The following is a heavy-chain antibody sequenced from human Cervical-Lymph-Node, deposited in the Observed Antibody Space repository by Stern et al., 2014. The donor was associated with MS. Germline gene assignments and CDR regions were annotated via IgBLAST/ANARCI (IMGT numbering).Heavy chain of an antibody. J-gene: IGHJ5*02. CDR2: IYWDDDK. CDR3: AYGSDIWSGYRYDWFDP. CDR1: GFSLSTTGVG. Sequence: QITLKESGPTLVKPTETLTLTCTFSGFSLSTTGVGVGWIRQPPGKALEWLAPIYWDDDKRYGPSLKSRLTVTKDTSKNEVVLSMTNMDPEDTGTYYWAYGSDIWSGYRYDWFDPWGQGTLVTVSS. V-gene: IGHV2-5*05. D-gene: IGHD3-3*01.